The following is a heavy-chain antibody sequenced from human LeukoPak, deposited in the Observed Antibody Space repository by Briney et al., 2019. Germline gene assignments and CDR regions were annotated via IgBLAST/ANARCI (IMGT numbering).Heavy chain of an antibody. D-gene: IGHD1-26*01. CDR1: GYSFRSSW. CDR2: IDSDGSRT. Sequence: GGSLRLSCAASGYSFRSSWMHCVRQAPGGGVVWVSRIDSDGSRTAHADSVKGRFTISRDNAKNTLYLQMNGLRAEDTAVYYCARSQQPPSGVDDWSQGTLVTVSS. V-gene: IGHV3-74*01. CDR3: ARSQQPPSGVDD. J-gene: IGHJ4*02.